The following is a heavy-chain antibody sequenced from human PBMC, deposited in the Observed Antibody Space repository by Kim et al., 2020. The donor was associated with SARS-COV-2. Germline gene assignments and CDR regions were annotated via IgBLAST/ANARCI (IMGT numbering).Heavy chain of an antibody. CDR3: TTSAGLWFGEFSDP. Sequence: AAPVKGRFTISRDDSKNTLYLQMNSLKTEDTAVYYCTTSAGLWFGEFSDPWGQGTLVTVSS. V-gene: IGHV3-15*01. J-gene: IGHJ5*02. D-gene: IGHD3-10*01.